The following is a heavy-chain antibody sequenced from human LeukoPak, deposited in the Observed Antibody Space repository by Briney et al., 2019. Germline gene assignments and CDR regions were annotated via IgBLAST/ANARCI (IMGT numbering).Heavy chain of an antibody. D-gene: IGHD2-2*01. Sequence: SETLSLTCAVYGGSFSGYYWSWIRQPPGKGLEWIGEINHSGSTNYNPSLKSRVTISVDTSKNQFSLKLSSVTAADTAVYYCARGGILGYCSSTSCPYGDYYYGMDVWGKGTTVTVSS. CDR1: GGSFSGYY. V-gene: IGHV4-34*01. CDR2: INHSGST. J-gene: IGHJ6*04. CDR3: ARGGILGYCSSTSCPYGDYYYGMDV.